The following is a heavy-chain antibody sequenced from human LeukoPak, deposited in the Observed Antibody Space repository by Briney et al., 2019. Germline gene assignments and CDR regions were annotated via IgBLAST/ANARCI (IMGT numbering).Heavy chain of an antibody. V-gene: IGHV1-2*02. J-gene: IGHJ4*02. D-gene: IGHD2-15*01. CDR3: ARDFSGGIWAQDY. CDR2: VNPNGGGT. Sequence: ASVKVPCKASGYTFTGYYIHWVRQAPGQGLEWMGWVNPNGGGTNYAPKFQGRVTMTWDTSISTAYMELNRLKSDDTAMYYCARDFSGGIWAQDYWGQGALVSVSS. CDR1: GYTFTGYY.